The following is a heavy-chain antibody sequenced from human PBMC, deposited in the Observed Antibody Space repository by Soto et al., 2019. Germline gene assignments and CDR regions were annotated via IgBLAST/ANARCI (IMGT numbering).Heavy chain of an antibody. CDR2: INPDAGAT. D-gene: IGHD2-2*01. V-gene: IGHV1-46*01. J-gene: IGHJ5*02. Sequence: ASVKVSCKASAYSFTTYHIHWVRQAPGQGLEWMGLINPDAGATNYAQRFQSRLRLTRDTSTSTVYMELRSLRFDDTAVYYCARGDIVLVPASEGNWFDPWGQGTLVTVSS. CDR1: AYSFTTYH. CDR3: ARGDIVLVPASEGNWFDP.